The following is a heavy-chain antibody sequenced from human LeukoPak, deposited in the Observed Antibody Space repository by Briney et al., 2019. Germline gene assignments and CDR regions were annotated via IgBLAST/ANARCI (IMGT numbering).Heavy chain of an antibody. CDR2: INPSGGST. D-gene: IGHD3-22*01. CDR3: ARDYYDSSGAYYYGMDV. V-gene: IGHV1-46*01. CDR1: GYTFTGYY. Sequence: GASVKVSCKASGYTFTGYYMHWVRQAPGQGLEWMGIINPSGGSTSYAQKFQGRVTMTRDTSTSTVYMELSSLRSEDTAVYYCARDYYDSSGAYYYGMDVWGQGTTVTVSS. J-gene: IGHJ6*02.